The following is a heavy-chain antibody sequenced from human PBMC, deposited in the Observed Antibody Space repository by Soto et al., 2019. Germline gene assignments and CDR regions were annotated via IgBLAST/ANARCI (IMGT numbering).Heavy chain of an antibody. Sequence: XSVKVSYKASGYSFTSYGISWVRQAPGQGLEWMGWISAYNGNTNYAQKLQGRVTMTTDTSTSTAYMELRSLRSDDTAVYYCARLLDFYSGYGERWFDRWGQGTLVTVSS. CDR2: ISAYNGNT. V-gene: IGHV1-18*04. CDR3: ARLLDFYSGYGERWFDR. CDR1: GYSFTSYG. D-gene: IGHD5-12*01. J-gene: IGHJ5*02.